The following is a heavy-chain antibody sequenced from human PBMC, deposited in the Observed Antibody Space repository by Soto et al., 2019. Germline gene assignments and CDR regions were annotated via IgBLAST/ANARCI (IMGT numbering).Heavy chain of an antibody. J-gene: IGHJ4*02. CDR2: ISPHNRNT. Sequence: ASVKVSCKASGYTFTGYYMHWVRQAPGQGLEWMGAISPHNRNTNYAEKFRGRVTMTTDTSTTTAYMELRSLRSDDTAVYYCARDEGGYDILTGYYKAHHFDQWGQGALVTVSS. D-gene: IGHD3-9*01. CDR3: ARDEGGYDILTGYYKAHHFDQ. CDR1: GYTFTGYY. V-gene: IGHV1-2*02.